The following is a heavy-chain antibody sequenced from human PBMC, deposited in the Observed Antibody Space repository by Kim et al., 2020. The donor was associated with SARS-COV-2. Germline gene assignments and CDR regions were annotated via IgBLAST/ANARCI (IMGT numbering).Heavy chain of an antibody. Sequence: GGSLRLSCAASGFTFSSYSMNWVRQAPGKGLEWVSYISSSSSTIYYADSVKGRFTISRGNAKNSLYLQMNSLRAEDTAVYYCARVHCSGGSCYSYYFDYWGQGTLVTVSS. CDR2: ISSSSSTI. D-gene: IGHD2-15*01. V-gene: IGHV3-48*04. J-gene: IGHJ4*02. CDR3: ARVHCSGGSCYSYYFDY. CDR1: GFTFSSYS.